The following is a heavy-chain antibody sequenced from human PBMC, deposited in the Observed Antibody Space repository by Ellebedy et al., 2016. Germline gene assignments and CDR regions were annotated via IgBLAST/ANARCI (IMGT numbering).Heavy chain of an antibody. D-gene: IGHD4-23*01. CDR3: ARHIDYGGNFIDY. V-gene: IGHV4-59*08. CDR1: GGSISSYY. Sequence: SETLSLTCTVSGGSISSYYWSWIRQPPRKGLEWIGYIYYSGSTNYNPSLKGRVTISVDTSKNQFSLKLSSVTAADTAVYYCARHIDYGGNFIDYWGQGTLVTVSS. J-gene: IGHJ4*02. CDR2: IYYSGST.